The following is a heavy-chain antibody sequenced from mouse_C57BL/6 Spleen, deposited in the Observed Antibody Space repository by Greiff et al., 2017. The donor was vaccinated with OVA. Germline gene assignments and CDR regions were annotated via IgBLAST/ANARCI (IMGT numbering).Heavy chain of an antibody. CDR2: IYPGSGST. CDR3: ARWRDYVLYYAMDY. J-gene: IGHJ4*01. Sequence: QVQLQQPGAELVKPGASVKMSCKASGYTFTSYWITWVKQRPGQGLEWIGDIYPGSGSTNYNEKFKSKATLTVDPSSSTAYMQLSSLTSEDSAVYYCARWRDYVLYYAMDYWGQGTSVTVSS. CDR1: GYTFTSYW. V-gene: IGHV1-55*01. D-gene: IGHD2-4*01.